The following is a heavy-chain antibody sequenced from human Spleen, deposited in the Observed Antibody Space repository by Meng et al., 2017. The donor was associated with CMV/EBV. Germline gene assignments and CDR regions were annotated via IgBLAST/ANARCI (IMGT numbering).Heavy chain of an antibody. V-gene: IGHV4-59*01. D-gene: IGHD6-13*01. CDR1: GGSSSGYH. CDR3: ARTSSWYASDF. J-gene: IGHJ4*02. Sequence: LTCTASGGSSSGYHWSWIRQPPGKGLEWIGYIYYSGSTNYNPSLNSRFTISIDTSKSQFSLKVFSVTAADTAVYYCARTSSWYASDFWGQGALVTVSS. CDR2: IYYSGST.